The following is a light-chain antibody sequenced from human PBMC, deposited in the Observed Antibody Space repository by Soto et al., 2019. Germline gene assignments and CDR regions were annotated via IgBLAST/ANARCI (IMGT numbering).Light chain of an antibody. CDR3: NSFTSSNTLPYV. V-gene: IGLV2-14*01. Sequence: QSVLTQPASVSGSPGQSITISCSGTNSDIGSYNYVSWYPQHPGKAPKLIVFEVSNRPSGISDRFSGSKSGNTAYLTISGLQTEDEAVYYCNSFTSSNTLPYVFGTGTKVTVL. CDR1: NSDIGSYNY. J-gene: IGLJ1*01. CDR2: EVS.